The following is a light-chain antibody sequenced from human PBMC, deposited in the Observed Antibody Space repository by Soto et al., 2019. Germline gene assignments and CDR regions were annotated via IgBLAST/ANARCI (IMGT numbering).Light chain of an antibody. V-gene: IGLV2-14*01. Sequence: QSALTQPASVSGSPGQSITISCTGTSSDVGAYNYVSWYQQHPGKAPKLMIYEVSNRPSGVSNRFSGSKSGNTASLTISGLQAEDEADYYCSSYAGNKLLFGGGTKLTVL. J-gene: IGLJ2*01. CDR1: SSDVGAYNY. CDR2: EVS. CDR3: SSYAGNKLL.